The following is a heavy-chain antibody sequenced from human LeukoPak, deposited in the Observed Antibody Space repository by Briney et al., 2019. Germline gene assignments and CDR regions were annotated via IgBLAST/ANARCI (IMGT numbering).Heavy chain of an antibody. CDR2: ISGSGGST. V-gene: IGHV3-23*01. Sequence: GGSLRLSCAASGFTFSSYAMGWVRQAPGKGLEWVSAISGSGGSTYYADSVKGRFTISRDNSKNTLYPQMNSLRAEDTAVYYCAKRDQLLYDYYYYYGMDVWGQGTTVTVSS. CDR1: GFTFSSYA. D-gene: IGHD2-2*02. CDR3: AKRDQLLYDYYYYYGMDV. J-gene: IGHJ6*02.